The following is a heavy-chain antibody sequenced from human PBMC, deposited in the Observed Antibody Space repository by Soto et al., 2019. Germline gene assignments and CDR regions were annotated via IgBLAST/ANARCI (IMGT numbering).Heavy chain of an antibody. CDR1: GFTFSSYG. V-gene: IGHV3-33*01. Sequence: PGGSLRLSCAASGFTFSSYGMHWVRQAPGKGLEWVAVIWYDGSNKYYADSVKGRFTISRDNSKNTLYLQMNSLRAVDMVVYYCARFLYSSGWYADYWGQGTRVTVSS. CDR2: IWYDGSNK. J-gene: IGHJ4*02. D-gene: IGHD6-19*01. CDR3: ARFLYSSGWYADY.